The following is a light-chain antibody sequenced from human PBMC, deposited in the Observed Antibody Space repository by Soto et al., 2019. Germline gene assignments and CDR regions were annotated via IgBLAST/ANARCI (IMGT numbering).Light chain of an antibody. CDR3: QQYDSSPRT. J-gene: IGKJ1*01. Sequence: PGERATLSCRASQSLRSTSLAWYQQKPGQAPRLLISGASTRAADIPDRFSGSGSGTDFTLTIGRLEPEDLAVYYCQQYDSSPRTFGQGTTGDIK. CDR1: QSLRSTS. V-gene: IGKV3-20*01. CDR2: GAS.